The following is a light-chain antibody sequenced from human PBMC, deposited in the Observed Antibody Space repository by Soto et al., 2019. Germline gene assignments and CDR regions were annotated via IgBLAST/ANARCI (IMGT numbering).Light chain of an antibody. J-gene: IGKJ2*01. CDR3: QQYYSSPVP. CDR1: QSVLRSSNNKDD. CDR2: WAS. V-gene: IGKV4-1*01. Sequence: DIVMTQSPDSLAVSLGERATINCKPSQSVLRSSNNKDDLAWYQQRPGQPPKMLIYWASTREPGVPDRFSGSGSGTDFTLTISSLQADDVAVYYCQQYYSSPVPFGQETKLEIK.